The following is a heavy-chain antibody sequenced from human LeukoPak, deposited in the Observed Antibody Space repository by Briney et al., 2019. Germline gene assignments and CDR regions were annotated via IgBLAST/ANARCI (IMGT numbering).Heavy chain of an antibody. CDR3: SGGGAQQVAGNFQF. D-gene: IGHD6-13*01. Sequence: GVSVKVSCKVSRYTFSDYGIFWVGQAPGPRCEWLGGTLPILGTPKNETKFQDTATITTSQSTQTLCPELRGLTTDDPAVYYCSGGGAQQVAGNFQFWGQNTLVTVSA. J-gene: IGHJ1*01. V-gene: IGHV1-69*05. CDR2: TLPILGTP. CDR1: RYTFSDYG.